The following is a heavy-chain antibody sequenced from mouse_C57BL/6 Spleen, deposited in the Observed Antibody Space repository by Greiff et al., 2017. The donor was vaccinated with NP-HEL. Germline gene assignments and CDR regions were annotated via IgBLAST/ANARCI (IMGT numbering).Heavy chain of an antibody. CDR2: IYPGDGDT. J-gene: IGHJ4*01. CDR1: GYAFSSSW. D-gene: IGHD3-2*02. CDR3: ARRGTAQATGAMDY. Sequence: QVQLQQSGPELVKPGASVKISCKASGYAFSSSWMNWVKQRPGKGLEWIGRIYPGDGDTNYNGKFKGKATLTADKSSSTAYMQLSSLTSEDSAVYFCARRGTAQATGAMDYWGQGTSVTVSS. V-gene: IGHV1-82*01.